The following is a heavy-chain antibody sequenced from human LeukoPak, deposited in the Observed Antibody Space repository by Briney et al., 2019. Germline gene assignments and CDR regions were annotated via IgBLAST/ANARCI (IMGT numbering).Heavy chain of an antibody. Sequence: PGRSLRLSCAASGFTFSHFGIHWVRQAPGKGLGWVASISYDGSKEYYAESVKGRFTISRDNSKNRLYLQMNSLRAEDTAFYFCAKDVETIIPYYFDYWGQGTQVTVSS. CDR1: GFTFSHFG. J-gene: IGHJ4*02. CDR3: AKDVETIIPYYFDY. V-gene: IGHV3-30*18. CDR2: ISYDGSKE. D-gene: IGHD3-10*01.